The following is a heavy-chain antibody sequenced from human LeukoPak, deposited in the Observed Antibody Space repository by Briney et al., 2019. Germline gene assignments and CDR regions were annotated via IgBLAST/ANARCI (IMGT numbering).Heavy chain of an antibody. CDR3: ARADYYDSSGADFDY. CDR1: GFTFSSYG. D-gene: IGHD3-22*01. V-gene: IGHV3-33*01. Sequence: GGSLRLSCAASGFTFSSYGMHWVRQAPGKGLEWVAVIWYDGSNKYYADSVKGRFTISRDNSKNTLYLQMNSLRAEDTAVYYCARADYYDSSGADFDYWGQGTLVTVSS. J-gene: IGHJ4*02. CDR2: IWYDGSNK.